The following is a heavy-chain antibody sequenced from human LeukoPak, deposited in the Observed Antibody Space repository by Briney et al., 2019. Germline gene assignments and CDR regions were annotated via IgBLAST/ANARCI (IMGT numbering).Heavy chain of an antibody. D-gene: IGHD3-22*01. V-gene: IGHV6-1*01. Sequence: SQTLSLTCAISGDCVSSNSAAWNWIRQSPSRGLEWLGRTYYRSKWYNDYAVSVKSRITINPDTSKSQFSLQLNSVTPEDTAVYYCARGYDSSGYYSFLEYYFDYWGQGTLVTVSS. CDR2: TYYRSKWYN. J-gene: IGHJ4*02. CDR1: GDCVSSNSAA. CDR3: ARGYDSSGYYSFLEYYFDY.